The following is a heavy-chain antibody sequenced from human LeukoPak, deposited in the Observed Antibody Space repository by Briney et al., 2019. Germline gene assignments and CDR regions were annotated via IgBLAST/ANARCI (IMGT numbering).Heavy chain of an antibody. CDR3: SRSLDY. CDR2: IKQDGSEH. V-gene: IGHV3-7*01. J-gene: IGHJ4*02. CDR1: GFPFSDYW. Sequence: GGYLRLSCAASGFPFSDYWMDWVRQAPGKGMEWVANIKQDGSEHYYADSVKGRFTISRDNAKNSLYLEMNSLRAEDTAVYYCSRSLDYWAQGALVTVST.